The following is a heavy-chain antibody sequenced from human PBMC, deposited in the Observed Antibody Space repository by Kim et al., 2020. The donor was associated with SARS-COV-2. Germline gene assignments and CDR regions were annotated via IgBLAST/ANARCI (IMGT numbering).Heavy chain of an antibody. V-gene: IGHV1-18*01. J-gene: IGHJ3*01. Sequence: ASVKVSCRASGFTFTNYGVNWVRQAPGQGLEWVAWINPKNDDKDAAQKFQGRVTLTADTSTSTAYMDLSSLRSDDTAVYFCARDRPHFFDSSGRRDAFDLWGPGTMVTVSS. CDR2: INPKNDDK. D-gene: IGHD3-22*01. CDR3: ARDRPHFFDSSGRRDAFDL. CDR1: GFTFTNYG.